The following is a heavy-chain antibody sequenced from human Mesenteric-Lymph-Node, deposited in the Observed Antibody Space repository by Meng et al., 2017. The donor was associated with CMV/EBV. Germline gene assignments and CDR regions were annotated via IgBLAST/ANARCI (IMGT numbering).Heavy chain of an antibody. CDR2: IYFAESP. V-gene: IGHV4-39*01. J-gene: IGHJ3*02. CDR3: ARLLRGYNYEHDAFDI. Sequence: ITSYSHVGWLRQPPGKGLEWIGRIYFAESPSYNPSLKSRVTISVDTSKNQFSLKLSSVTAADTAVYYCARLLRGYNYEHDAFDIWGQGTMVTVSS. CDR1: ITSYSH. D-gene: IGHD5-18*01.